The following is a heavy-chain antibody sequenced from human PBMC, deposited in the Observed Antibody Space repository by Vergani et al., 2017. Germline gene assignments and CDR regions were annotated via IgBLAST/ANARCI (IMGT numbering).Heavy chain of an antibody. CDR2: IYYSGST. V-gene: IGHV4-59*01. Sequence: QVQLQESGPGLVKPSETLSLTCTVSGGSISSYYWSWIRQPPGKGLEWIGYIYYSGSTNYNPSLKSRVTISVDTSKNQFSLKLSSVTAADTAVYYCARGPYCSGGSCYYNWFDPWGQGTTVTVSS. D-gene: IGHD2-15*01. CDR1: GGSISSYY. CDR3: ARGPYCSGGSCYYNWFDP. J-gene: IGHJ5*01.